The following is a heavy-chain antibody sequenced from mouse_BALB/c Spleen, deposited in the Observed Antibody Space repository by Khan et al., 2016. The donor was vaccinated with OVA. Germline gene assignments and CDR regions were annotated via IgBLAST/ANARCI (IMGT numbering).Heavy chain of an antibody. D-gene: IGHD1-1*01. V-gene: IGHV5-12-2*01. CDR2: ISHGGSSV. J-gene: IGHJ4*01. CDR1: GFTFSSYT. CDR3: TRPATTRYDDGMDY. Sequence: EVELVESGGGLVQPGGSLKLSCAASGFTFSSYTMSWVRQTPDKRLEWVAFISHGGSSVYYPDTVKGRFTSARDNAKNTLYLQMSSLKSEDTAMYFCTRPATTRYDDGMDYWGQGTSVIVSS.